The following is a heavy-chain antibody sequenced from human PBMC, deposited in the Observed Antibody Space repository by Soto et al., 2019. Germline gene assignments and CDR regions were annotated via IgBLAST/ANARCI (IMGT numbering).Heavy chain of an antibody. V-gene: IGHV3-23*01. D-gene: IGHD3-10*01. CDR3: ARPGPGNTYYYYWMQG. CDR2: IRRSGDTT. CDR1: GFTFSSYA. Sequence: VGSLRLSFAASGFTFSSYAMSWVRQAPGKGLEWVSTIRRSGDTTYYADSVKGRFTVSRDNSKNALYLQLNSLRAEDTAVYYCARPGPGNTYYYYWMQGWGQGTTVTVA. J-gene: IGHJ6*02.